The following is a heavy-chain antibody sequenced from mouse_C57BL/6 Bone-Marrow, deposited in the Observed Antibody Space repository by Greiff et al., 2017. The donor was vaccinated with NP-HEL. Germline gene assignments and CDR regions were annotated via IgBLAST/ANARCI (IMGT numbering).Heavy chain of an antibody. V-gene: IGHV15-2*01. CDR3: ARRRGSSSYYAMDY. J-gene: IGHJ4*01. CDR2: ILPSIGRT. CDR1: DSEVFPIAY. D-gene: IGHD1-1*01. Sequence: QVQLKESGSELRSPGSSVKLSCKDFDSEVFPIAYMSWVRQKPGHGFEWIGGILPSIGRTIYGEKFEDKATLDADTLSNTAYLELNSLTSEDSAIYYCARRRGSSSYYAMDYWGQGTSVTVSS.